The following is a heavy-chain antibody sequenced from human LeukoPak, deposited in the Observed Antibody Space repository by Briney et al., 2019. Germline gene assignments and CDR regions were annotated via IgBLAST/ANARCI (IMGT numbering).Heavy chain of an antibody. D-gene: IGHD1-1*01. Sequence: PGRSLRLSCAASGFSFSSYAMHWVRQAPGKGLEWVAVISYDGSNKYYADSVKGRFTISRDNSKNTLYLQMNSLRAEDTAVYYCAREYDDTLYGMDVWGTGTTVTVSS. CDR2: ISYDGSNK. V-gene: IGHV3-30*04. CDR1: GFSFSSYA. J-gene: IGHJ6*04. CDR3: AREYDDTLYGMDV.